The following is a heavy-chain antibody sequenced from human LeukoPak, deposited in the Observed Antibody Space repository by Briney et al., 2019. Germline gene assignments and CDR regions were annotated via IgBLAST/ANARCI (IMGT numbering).Heavy chain of an antibody. V-gene: IGHV4-59*01. J-gene: IGHJ4*02. CDR1: GGSLSSYY. CDR2: IFSSGST. CDR3: AREQGAMTPGDY. D-gene: IGHD2-2*01. Sequence: SETLSLTCTVSGGSLSSYYWSWIRQPPGKGLEWIGYIFSSGSTNYNPSLKSRVTISVDTSKNQFSLKLSSVTAADTAVYYCAREQGAMTPGDYWGQGTLVTVSS.